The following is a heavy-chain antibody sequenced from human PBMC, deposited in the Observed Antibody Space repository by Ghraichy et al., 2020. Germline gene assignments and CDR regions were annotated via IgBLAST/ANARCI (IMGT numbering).Heavy chain of an antibody. J-gene: IGHJ6*02. D-gene: IGHD2-2*01. CDR2: ISGSGKSV. CDR1: GFSFRNYN. CDR3: ARDPSSFDVNFYDAMDV. V-gene: IGHV3-21*01. Sequence: SCAASGFSFRNYNMNWVRQAPGKGLEWVSSISGSGKSVYYGESVKGRFTISRDNANNSLYLQMDSLRAEDTAVYFCARDPSSFDVNFYDAMDVWGQGATVTVSS.